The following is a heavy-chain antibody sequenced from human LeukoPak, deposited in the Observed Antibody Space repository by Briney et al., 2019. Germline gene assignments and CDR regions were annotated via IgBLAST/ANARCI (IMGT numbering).Heavy chain of an antibody. Sequence: ASVKVSCKASGYTFTNYDINWVRQASGQGLEWMGWMNPNSGNTGYAQKFQGRVTMTRNTSISTAYMELSSLRSEDTALYYCARDIAGATKGGWFDTWGQGTPVTVSS. V-gene: IGHV1-8*01. CDR3: ARDIAGATKGGWFDT. D-gene: IGHD1-26*01. J-gene: IGHJ5*02. CDR2: MNPNSGNT. CDR1: GYTFTNYD.